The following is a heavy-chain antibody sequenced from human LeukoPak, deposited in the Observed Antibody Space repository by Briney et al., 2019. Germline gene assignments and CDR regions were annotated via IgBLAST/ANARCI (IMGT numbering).Heavy chain of an antibody. Sequence: GGSLRLSCAASGFTFSSYAMSWVRQAPGKGLEWVSAISGSGGSTYYADSVKGRFTISRDNSKNTLYLQMNSLRAEDTAVYYRASPRGYCSSTSCYAGDWYLDSWGRGTLVTVSS. CDR2: ISGSGGST. D-gene: IGHD2-2*01. CDR1: GFTFSSYA. J-gene: IGHJ2*01. CDR3: ASPRGYCSSTSCYAGDWYLDS. V-gene: IGHV3-23*01.